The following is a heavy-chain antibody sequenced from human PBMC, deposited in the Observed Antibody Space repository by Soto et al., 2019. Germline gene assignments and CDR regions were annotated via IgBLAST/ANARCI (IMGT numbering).Heavy chain of an antibody. Sequence: PGGSLRLSCAASGLTFSDYDMSWIRQAPGKGLEWVSFVSSSGNTMHYADSVKGRFTISRDNAKNSLYLQMNSLRVEDTAVYYCATMGLWAARSSYWGQGTLVTVSS. CDR2: VSSSGNTM. CDR1: GLTFSDYD. D-gene: IGHD6-6*01. J-gene: IGHJ4*02. CDR3: ATMGLWAARSSY. V-gene: IGHV3-11*01.